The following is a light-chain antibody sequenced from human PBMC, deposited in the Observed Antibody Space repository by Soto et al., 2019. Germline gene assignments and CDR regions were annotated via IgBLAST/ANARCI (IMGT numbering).Light chain of an antibody. CDR2: DAS. CDR3: QQYETFSGT. Sequence: AIRMTQSPSSFSASTGDRVTITCRASQGIGSYLAWYQQKPGKAPKLLIYDASALPRGVPSRFSGSGSGTKFTLTIASLQPDDFATYYCQQYETFSGTFGPGTKVDIK. V-gene: IGKV1-8*01. CDR1: QGIGSY. J-gene: IGKJ1*01.